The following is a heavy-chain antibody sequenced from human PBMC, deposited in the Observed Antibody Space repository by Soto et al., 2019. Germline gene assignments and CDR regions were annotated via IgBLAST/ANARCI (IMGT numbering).Heavy chain of an antibody. D-gene: IGHD2-2*01. CDR1: GVSFSGYY. CDR3: AREGDIVVVPAATMTYYFDY. V-gene: IGHV4-34*01. CDR2: INHSGST. Sequence: QVQLQQWGAGLLKPSETLSLTCAVYGVSFSGYYWSWIRQPPGKGLEWIGEINHSGSTNYNPSLKSRVTISVDTSKNQFSLKLSSVTAADTAVYYCAREGDIVVVPAATMTYYFDYWGQGTLVTVSS. J-gene: IGHJ4*02.